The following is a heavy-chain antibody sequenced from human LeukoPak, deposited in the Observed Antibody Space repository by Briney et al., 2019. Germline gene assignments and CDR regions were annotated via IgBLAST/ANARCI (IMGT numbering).Heavy chain of an antibody. CDR1: GFTFSSYE. V-gene: IGHV3-48*03. D-gene: IGHD6-13*01. CDR3: AREGAAAAGNYYYYMDV. Sequence: GGSLRLSCAASGFTFSSYEMNWVRQAPGKGLEWVSYISSSGSTIYYADSVKGRFTISRDNAKNSLYLQMNSPRAEDTAVYYCAREGAAAAGNYYYYMDVWGKGTTVTIS. CDR2: ISSSGSTI. J-gene: IGHJ6*03.